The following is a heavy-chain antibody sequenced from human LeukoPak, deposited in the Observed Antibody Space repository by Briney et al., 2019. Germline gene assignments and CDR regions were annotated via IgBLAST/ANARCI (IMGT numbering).Heavy chain of an antibody. Sequence: GGSLRLSCAASGFTFSSYEMNWVRQAPGKGLEWVSRINSDGSSASYADSVKGRFTISRDNAKNTLYLQMNSLRAEDTAVYYCARDRGRYSYGLSSYMDVWGKGTTVTVSS. CDR2: INSDGSSA. CDR3: ARDRGRYSYGLSSYMDV. D-gene: IGHD5-18*01. V-gene: IGHV3-74*01. CDR1: GFTFSSYE. J-gene: IGHJ6*03.